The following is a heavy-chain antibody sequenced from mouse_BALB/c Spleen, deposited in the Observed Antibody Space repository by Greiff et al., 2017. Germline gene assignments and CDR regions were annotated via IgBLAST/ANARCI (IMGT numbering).Heavy chain of an antibody. J-gene: IGHJ2*01. CDR1: GYTFTSYY. CDR3: TRLRH. CDR2: INPSNGGT. D-gene: IGHD2-12*01. V-gene: IGHV1S81*02. Sequence: VQLVESGAELVKPGASVKLSCKASGYTFTSYYMYWVKQRPGQGLEWIGEINPSNGGTNFNEKFKSKATLTVDKSSSTAYMQLSSLTSEDSAVYYCTRLRHWGQGTTLTVSS.